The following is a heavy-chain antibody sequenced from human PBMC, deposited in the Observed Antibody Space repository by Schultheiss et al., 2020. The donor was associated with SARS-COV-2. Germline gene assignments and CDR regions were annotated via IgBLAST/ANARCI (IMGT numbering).Heavy chain of an antibody. Sequence: SETLSLTCTVSGGSISSSSYYWGWIRQPPGKGLEWIGSIYYSGSTNYNPPLKSRVTISVDTSKNQFSLKLSSVTAADTAVYYCARMLGYCSTTSCLTRFDPWGQGTLVTVSS. J-gene: IGHJ5*02. CDR3: ARMLGYCSTTSCLTRFDP. CDR1: GGSISSSSYY. CDR2: IYYSGST. V-gene: IGHV4-39*07. D-gene: IGHD2-2*01.